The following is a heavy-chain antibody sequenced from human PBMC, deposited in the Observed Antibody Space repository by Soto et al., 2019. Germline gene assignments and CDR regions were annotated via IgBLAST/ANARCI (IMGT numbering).Heavy chain of an antibody. J-gene: IGHJ4*02. Sequence: GESLKSSDQASGYSFSISCIGWVLKMTWKGLEWMGIIDPNDSQTIYSPSFQGQVTISADKSIDTAYLQWSSLKTSDTAMYYCARHAGNSWKGDYFDYWGQGALVTVSS. CDR2: IDPNDSQT. D-gene: IGHD6-13*01. CDR1: GYSFSISC. V-gene: IGHV5-51*01. CDR3: ARHAGNSWKGDYFDY.